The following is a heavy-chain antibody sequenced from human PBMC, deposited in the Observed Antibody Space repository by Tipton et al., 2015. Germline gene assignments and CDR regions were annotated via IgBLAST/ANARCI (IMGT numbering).Heavy chain of an antibody. CDR2: TYFSSRWYN. CDR3: ARDDGGSYPFDY. D-gene: IGHD1-26*01. CDR1: GDSVSTNMAA. Sequence: GLVKPSQTLSLTCTISGDSVSTNMAAWNWIRQSPSRGLEWLGRTYFSSRWYNDYAVSVKSRITIKPDTSKNQFSLQLNFVTPEDTAVYYCARDDGGSYPFDYWGQGTLVTVSS. J-gene: IGHJ4*02. V-gene: IGHV6-1*01.